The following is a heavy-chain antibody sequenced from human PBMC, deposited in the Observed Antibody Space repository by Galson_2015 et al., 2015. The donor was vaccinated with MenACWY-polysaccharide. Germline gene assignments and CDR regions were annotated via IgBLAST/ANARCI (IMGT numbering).Heavy chain of an antibody. CDR2: ISSSGSTI. Sequence: SLRLSCAASGSTFSDYYMSWIRQAPGKGLEWVSYISSSGSTISYADSVKGRFTISRDNAQNSLYLQVNSLRAEDTAVYYCARGGRAVSNRNWFDPWGQGTLVTVSS. D-gene: IGHD3-16*01. J-gene: IGHJ5*02. CDR3: ARGGRAVSNRNWFDP. CDR1: GSTFSDYY. V-gene: IGHV3-11*01.